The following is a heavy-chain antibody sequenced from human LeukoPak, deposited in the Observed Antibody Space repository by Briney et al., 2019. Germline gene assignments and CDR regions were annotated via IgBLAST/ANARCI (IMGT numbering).Heavy chain of an antibody. CDR3: AKIGGWSLDY. CDR2: LSGRGDNT. CDR1: GFTFSNYA. D-gene: IGHD6-19*01. J-gene: IGHJ4*02. Sequence: GGSLRLSCAASGFTFSNYAMTWVRQAPGEGLEWVSSLSGRGDNTFYADSVKGRFTISRDNSKNTLYLLMNSLRTEDTAVYYCAKIGGWSLDYWGQGTLVTVSS. V-gene: IGHV3-23*01.